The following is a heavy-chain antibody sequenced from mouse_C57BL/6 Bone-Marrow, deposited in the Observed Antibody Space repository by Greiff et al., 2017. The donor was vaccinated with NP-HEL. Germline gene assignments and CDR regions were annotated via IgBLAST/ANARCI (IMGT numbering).Heavy chain of an antibody. Sequence: VQLVESGAELARPGASVKLSCKASGYTFTSYGISWVKQRTGQGLEWIGEIYPRSGNTYYNEKFKGKATLTADKSSSTAYMELRSLTSEDSAVYFCANYYGSSYWYYYAMDYWGQGTSVTVSS. CDR2: IYPRSGNT. J-gene: IGHJ4*01. V-gene: IGHV1-81*01. CDR3: ANYYGSSYWYYYAMDY. D-gene: IGHD1-1*01. CDR1: GYTFTSYG.